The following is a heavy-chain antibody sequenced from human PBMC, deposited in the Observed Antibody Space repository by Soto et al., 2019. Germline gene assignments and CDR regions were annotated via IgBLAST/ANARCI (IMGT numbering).Heavy chain of an antibody. J-gene: IGHJ5*02. CDR2: IYHSGST. D-gene: IGHD6-13*01. CDR1: GGSISSSNW. Sequence: SETLSLTCAVSGGSISSSNWWSWVRQPPGKGLEWIGEIYHSGSTNYNPSLKSRVTISVDKSKNQFSLKLSSVTAADTAVYYCARAGYSSGWYHVYNWFDPWGQGTLVTVSS. V-gene: IGHV4-4*02. CDR3: ARAGYSSGWYHVYNWFDP.